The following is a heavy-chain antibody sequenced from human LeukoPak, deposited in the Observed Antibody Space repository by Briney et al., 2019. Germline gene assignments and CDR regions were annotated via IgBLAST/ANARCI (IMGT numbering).Heavy chain of an antibody. CDR2: INPKSGGT. D-gene: IGHD3-9*01. Sequence: ASVKVSCKASGYTFTDYYIHWVRQAPGQGLEWMGWINPKSGGTKHVVNFQGRVTMTRDTSISTAYMELSRLRSDDTAVYYCARSNYDILTGYYTRGDYWGQGTLVTVSS. J-gene: IGHJ4*02. V-gene: IGHV1-2*02. CDR1: GYTFTDYY. CDR3: ARSNYDILTGYYTRGDY.